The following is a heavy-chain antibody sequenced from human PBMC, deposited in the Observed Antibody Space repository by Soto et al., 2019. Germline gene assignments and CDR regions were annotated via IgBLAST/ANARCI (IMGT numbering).Heavy chain of an antibody. CDR1: GYTFTNYG. D-gene: IGHD2-2*02. J-gene: IGHJ4*02. CDR3: TGDRVTLDTSYIFDF. V-gene: IGHV1-18*01. CDR2: ISPYSGKT. Sequence: QVQLVQSGAEVKKPGASVKVSCKASGYTFTNYGIAWVRQAPGQGLEWMGWISPYSGKTDYRQNLQGRVTKTADTSTTPAHVELTSLRSDDTAVYYCTGDRVTLDTSYIFDFWGQGTLVTVSS.